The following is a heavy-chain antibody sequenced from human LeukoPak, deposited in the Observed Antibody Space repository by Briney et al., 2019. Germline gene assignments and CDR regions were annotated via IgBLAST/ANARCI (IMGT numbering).Heavy chain of an antibody. Sequence: GGSLRLSCAASGFIFSNYALAWVRQAPGKGLEWVSYISSSGSTIYYADSVKGRFTISRDNAKNSLYLQMNSLRAEDTAVYYCAVQTMIVVVPAPPSFDYWGQGTLVTVSS. V-gene: IGHV3-48*04. D-gene: IGHD3-22*01. CDR3: AVQTMIVVVPAPPSFDY. CDR1: GFIFSNYA. J-gene: IGHJ4*02. CDR2: ISSSGSTI.